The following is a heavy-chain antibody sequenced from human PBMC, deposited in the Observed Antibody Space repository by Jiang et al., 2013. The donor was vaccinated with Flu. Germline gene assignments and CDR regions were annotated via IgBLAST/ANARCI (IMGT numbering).Heavy chain of an antibody. D-gene: IGHD2-15*01. V-gene: IGHV3-23*01. CDR2: ISGSGGST. J-gene: IGHJ6*02. CDR1: GFTFSSYA. Sequence: VQLLESGGGLVQPGGSLRLSCAASGFTFSSYAMSWVRQAPGKGLEWVSAISGSGGSTYYADSVKGRFTISRDNSKNTLYLQMNSLRAEDTAVYYCAKPLGYCSGGSCYYYYYGMDVWGQGTTVTVSS. CDR3: AKPLGYCSGGSCYYYYYGMDV.